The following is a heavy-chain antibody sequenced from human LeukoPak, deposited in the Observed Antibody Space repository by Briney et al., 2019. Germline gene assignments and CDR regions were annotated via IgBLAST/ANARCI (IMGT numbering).Heavy chain of an antibody. J-gene: IGHJ6*02. Sequence: GGSLRLSCAASGFTFGSYAMSWVRQAPGKGPEWVSGIGNSGDRTFYADSVKGRFTISRDNSKNTLYLQMNSLRVEDTALYYCAKGGVWGQGIAVTVSS. V-gene: IGHV3-23*01. CDR3: AKGGV. CDR2: IGNSGDRT. CDR1: GFTFGSYA.